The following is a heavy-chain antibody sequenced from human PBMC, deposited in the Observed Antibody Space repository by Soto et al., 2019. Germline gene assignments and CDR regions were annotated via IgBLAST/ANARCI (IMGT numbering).Heavy chain of an antibody. CDR1: GFTFSSYA. CDR2: ISGSGGST. V-gene: IGHV3-23*01. Sequence: GGSLRLSCAASGFTFSSYAMSWVRQAPGKGLEWVSAISGSGGSTYYADSVKGRFTISRDNSKNTLYLQMNSLRAEDTAVYYCAKDLAGTDYDFWSGSPVAFDIWGQGTMVTVSS. CDR3: AKDLAGTDYDFWSGSPVAFDI. D-gene: IGHD3-3*01. J-gene: IGHJ3*02.